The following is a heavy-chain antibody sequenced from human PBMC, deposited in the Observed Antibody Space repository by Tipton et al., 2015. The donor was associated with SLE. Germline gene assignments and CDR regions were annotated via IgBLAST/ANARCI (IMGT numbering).Heavy chain of an antibody. CDR1: GFTFTTYG. J-gene: IGHJ6*02. D-gene: IGHD3-3*01. CDR3: ASGEYFDFWSAYSYGIDV. V-gene: IGHV3-30*02. Sequence: SLRLSCSASGFTFTTYGMHWVRQAPGKGLEWVAFIRPDGSKTYYADSVKGRFTISRDNSKNTLYLQMNSLRTEDTAVFYCASGEYFDFWSAYSYGIDVWGQGTTVTVSS. CDR2: IRPDGSKT.